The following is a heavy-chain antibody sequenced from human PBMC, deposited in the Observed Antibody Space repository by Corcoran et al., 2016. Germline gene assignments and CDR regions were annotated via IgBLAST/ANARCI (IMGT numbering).Heavy chain of an antibody. CDR2: INAGNGNI. CDR1: GYIFINYA. Sequence: QVQLVQSGAEVKKPGASVKVSCKASGYIFINYAMHWVRQAPGQRLAWMGWINAGNGNIIYSQKFQGRVAITRATSAGTTYMELSSLTSEDTAPYYCARAPRSGSNYYDAMDVWGQGTTVTVSS. V-gene: IGHV1-3*01. D-gene: IGHD3-10*01. CDR3: ARAPRSGSNYYDAMDV. J-gene: IGHJ6*02.